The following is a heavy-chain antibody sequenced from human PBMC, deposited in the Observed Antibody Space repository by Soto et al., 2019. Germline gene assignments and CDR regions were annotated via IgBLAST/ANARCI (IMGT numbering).Heavy chain of an antibody. V-gene: IGHV4-39*01. CDR1: GGSISSSSYY. D-gene: IGHD3-10*01. Sequence: QLQLQESGPGLVKPSETLSLTCTVSGGSISSSSYYWGWIRQPPGKGLEWIGRIYYSGSTYYNPSLKSRVTISVDTSKNQFSLQLSSVTAADTAVYYCATTYYFGSGSAYWGQGTLVTVSS. J-gene: IGHJ4*02. CDR3: ATTYYFGSGSAY. CDR2: IYYSGST.